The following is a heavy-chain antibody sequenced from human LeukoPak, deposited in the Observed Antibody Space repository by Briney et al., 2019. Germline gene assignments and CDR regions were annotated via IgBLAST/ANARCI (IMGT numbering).Heavy chain of an antibody. J-gene: IGHJ4*02. Sequence: NAGGSLRLSCAASGFTFSSYAMSWVRQAPGKGLEWVSSISSSSSYIYYADSVKGRFTISRGNAKNSLYLQMNSLRAEDTAVYYCARAGSKLYWGQGTLVTVSS. V-gene: IGHV3-21*01. CDR1: GFTFSSYA. D-gene: IGHD1-1*01. CDR2: ISSSSSYI. CDR3: ARAGSKLY.